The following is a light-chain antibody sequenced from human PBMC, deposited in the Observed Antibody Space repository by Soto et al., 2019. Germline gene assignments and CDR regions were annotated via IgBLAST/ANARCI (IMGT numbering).Light chain of an antibody. Sequence: QPVLTQPPSASGSPGQSVTISCTGTSSDVGGYNYVSWYQQHPGKAPKLMIYEVSKRPSGVPDRFSGSKSGNTASLTVSGLQAEEEADYYCSSYAGRNNSVVGGGTKLTVL. J-gene: IGLJ3*02. V-gene: IGLV2-8*01. CDR1: SSDVGGYNY. CDR3: SSYAGRNNSV. CDR2: EVS.